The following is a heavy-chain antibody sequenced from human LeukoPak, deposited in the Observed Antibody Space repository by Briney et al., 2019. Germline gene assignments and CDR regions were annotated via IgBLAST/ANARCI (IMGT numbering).Heavy chain of an antibody. J-gene: IGHJ6*03. V-gene: IGHV3-21*01. Sequence: GGSLRLSCAASGFSFSAHTMNWVRQAPGKGLEWVSSISSSGTYIYYADSLQGRFTISRDNANNSLSLQMNSLRAEDTVVYYCTREGSYYDFWSGDYSAFYYYYYMDVWGKGTTVTVSS. D-gene: IGHD3-3*01. CDR3: TREGSYYDFWSGDYSAFYYYYYMDV. CDR1: GFSFSAHT. CDR2: ISSSGTYI.